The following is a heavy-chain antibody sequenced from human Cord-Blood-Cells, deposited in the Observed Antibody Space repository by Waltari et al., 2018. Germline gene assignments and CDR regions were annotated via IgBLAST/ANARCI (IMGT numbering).Heavy chain of an antibody. V-gene: IGHV4-59*01. J-gene: IGHJ3*02. Sequence: QVQLPESGPGLVKPSETLSLSCTVSGGSISRYYWSWTSPPPGKGLDWIGYIYYSGSTNYNPSLKSRVTISVDTSKNQFSLKLSSVTTADTAVYYCARDCGSTSCYTFAFDIWGQGTMVTVSS. D-gene: IGHD2-2*02. CDR1: GGSISRYY. CDR3: ARDCGSTSCYTFAFDI. CDR2: IYYSGST.